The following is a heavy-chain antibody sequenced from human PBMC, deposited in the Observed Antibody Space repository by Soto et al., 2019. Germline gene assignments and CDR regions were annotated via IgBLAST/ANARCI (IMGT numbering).Heavy chain of an antibody. J-gene: IGHJ4*02. D-gene: IGHD3-3*01. Sequence: ESLKVSFRGSGYYFDTNWFGWVRQLPGRGLEWVGIMYPGDSDTRYNPSLQGHVTLSVDVTVSTAFLQWRSLETSDTGMYFCARLPRDCNKTSCYYADHWGQGTQVTVSS. V-gene: IGHV5-51*01. CDR3: ARLPRDCNKTSCYYADH. CDR1: GYYFDTNW. CDR2: MYPGDSDT.